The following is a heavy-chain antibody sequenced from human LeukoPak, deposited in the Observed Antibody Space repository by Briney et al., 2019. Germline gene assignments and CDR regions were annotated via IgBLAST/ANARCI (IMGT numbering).Heavy chain of an antibody. J-gene: IGHJ4*02. D-gene: IGHD4-23*01. Sequence: TSVKVSCKASGGTFTSYAISWVRQAPGQGLEWMGRIIPIFGTANYAQKFQGRVTITTDESTSTAYMELSSLRSEATAVYYCVTEKYGGNGDNSFDYWGQGTLVTVSS. CDR1: GGTFTSYA. CDR2: IIPIFGTA. CDR3: VTEKYGGNGDNSFDY. V-gene: IGHV1-69*05.